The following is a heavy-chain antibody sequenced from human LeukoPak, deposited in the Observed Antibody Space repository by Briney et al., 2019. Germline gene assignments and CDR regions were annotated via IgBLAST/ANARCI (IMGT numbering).Heavy chain of an antibody. D-gene: IGHD2-21*01. CDR2: IYPSGTT. CDR3: VRDGEGRSFDY. CDR1: GGSISSGGYS. J-gene: IGHJ4*02. V-gene: IGHV4-30-2*01. Sequence: SETLSLTCAVSGGSISSGGYSWSWIRQPPGKGLEWIGYIYPSGTTYYNPSLKSRVTISVDRSKNQFSLKVNSVTAADTAVYYCVRDGEGRSFDYWGQGTLVTVSS.